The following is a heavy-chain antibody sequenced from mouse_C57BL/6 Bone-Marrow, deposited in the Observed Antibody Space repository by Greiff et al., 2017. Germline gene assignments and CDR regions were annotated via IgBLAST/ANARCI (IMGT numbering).Heavy chain of an antibody. D-gene: IGHD1-1*01. CDR3: ARKDYGSPGWFAY. CDR1: GYTFTSYW. CDR2: IDPSDSYT. V-gene: IGHV1-59*01. J-gene: IGHJ3*01. Sequence: VQLQPPGAELVRPGTSVKLSCKASGYTFTSYWMHWVKQRPGQGLEWIGVIDPSDSYTNYNQKFKGKATLTVDTSSSTAYMQLSSLTSEDSAVYYCARKDYGSPGWFAYWGQGTLVTVSA.